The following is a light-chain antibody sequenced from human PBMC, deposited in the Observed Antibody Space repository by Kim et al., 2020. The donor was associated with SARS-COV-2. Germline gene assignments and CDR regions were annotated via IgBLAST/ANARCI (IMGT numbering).Light chain of an antibody. V-gene: IGKV1-39*01. Sequence: ASVGDRVIITCRARQDISIFLNWYQQKAVKAPKFLIHAASSLQSGVPSRFSGSGSGTDFTLTITSLQPEDFATYYCQQSSTYPRTFGQGTKVEIK. CDR1: QDISIF. CDR3: QQSSTYPRT. CDR2: AAS. J-gene: IGKJ1*01.